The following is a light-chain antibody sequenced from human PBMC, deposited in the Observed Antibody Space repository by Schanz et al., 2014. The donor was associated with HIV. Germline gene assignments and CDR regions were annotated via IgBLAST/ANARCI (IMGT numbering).Light chain of an antibody. CDR1: TSNIGTGYD. J-gene: IGLJ2*01. CDR3: SSFAGNNKLL. CDR2: GYS. V-gene: IGLV1-40*01. Sequence: QSVLAQPLSVSGAPGQRVTISCTGSTSNIGTGYDVHWYQVLPGTAPKLLIFGYSNRPSGVPDRFSGSKSDSSASLTITGLQPEDEADYYCSSFAGNNKLLFGGGTKLTVL.